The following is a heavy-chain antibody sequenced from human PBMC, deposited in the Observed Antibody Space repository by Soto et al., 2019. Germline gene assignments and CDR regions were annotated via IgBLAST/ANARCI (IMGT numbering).Heavy chain of an antibody. J-gene: IGHJ6*02. CDR1: GYTLTELS. Sequence: ASVKVSCKVSGYTLTELSMHWVRQAPGKGLEWMGGFDPEDGETIYAQKFQGRVTMTEDTSTDTAYMELSSLRSEDTAVYYCAKSLLSEKNDAVNGIDIWGQGTMVTVSS. CDR3: AKSLLSEKNDAVNGIDI. D-gene: IGHD3-3*01. V-gene: IGHV1-24*01. CDR2: FDPEDGET.